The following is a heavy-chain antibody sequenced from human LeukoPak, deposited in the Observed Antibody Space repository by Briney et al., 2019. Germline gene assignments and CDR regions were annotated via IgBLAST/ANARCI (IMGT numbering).Heavy chain of an antibody. J-gene: IGHJ4*02. CDR1: GYTLTELS. V-gene: IGHV1-24*01. Sequence: ASVTVSCKVSGYTLTELSMHWVRQAPGKGLEWMGGFDPEDGETIYAQKFQGRVTMTEDTSTDTAYMELSSLRSEDTAVYYCATEYYGSGSYSFDYWGQGTLVTVSS. D-gene: IGHD3-10*01. CDR2: FDPEDGET. CDR3: ATEYYGSGSYSFDY.